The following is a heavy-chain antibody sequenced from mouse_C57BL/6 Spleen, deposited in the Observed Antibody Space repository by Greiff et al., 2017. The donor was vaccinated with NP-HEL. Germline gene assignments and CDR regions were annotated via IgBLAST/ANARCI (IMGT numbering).Heavy chain of an antibody. CDR1: GYAFRSSW. J-gene: IGHJ2*01. Sequence: VKLQESGPELVKPGASVKISCKASGYAFRSSWMNWVKQRPGKGLEWIGRIYPGDGDTNYNGKFKGKATLTADKSSSTAYMQLSSLTSEDSAVYFCARGSDYFDYWGQGTTLTVSS. CDR2: IYPGDGDT. CDR3: ARGSDYFDY. V-gene: IGHV1-82*01.